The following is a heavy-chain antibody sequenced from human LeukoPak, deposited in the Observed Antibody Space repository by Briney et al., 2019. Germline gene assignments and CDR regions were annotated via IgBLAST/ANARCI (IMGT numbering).Heavy chain of an antibody. V-gene: IGHV4-38-2*02. D-gene: IGHD3-22*01. CDR1: GYSISSGYY. J-gene: IGHJ3*02. Sequence: SETLSLTCTVSGYSISSGYYWGWIRQPPGKGLEWIGSIYHSGRTFYNPSLKSRVTISVDTSKNQFSLKLSSVTAADTAVYYCARASVRAMIVVVTHHGAFDIWGQGTMVTVSS. CDR2: IYHSGRT. CDR3: ARASVRAMIVVVTHHGAFDI.